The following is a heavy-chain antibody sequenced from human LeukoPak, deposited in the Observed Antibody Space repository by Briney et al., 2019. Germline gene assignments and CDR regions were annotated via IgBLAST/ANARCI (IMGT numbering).Heavy chain of an antibody. V-gene: IGHV3-33*01. CDR1: GFTFSSYG. D-gene: IGHD6-19*01. Sequence: PGGSLRLSCAASGFTFSSYGIHWVRPAPGKGLEWVAVIWYVGSNKYYADSVKGRFTIYRVNSKNTLYLQMNSLRAEDTAVYYCARDRQWLVSYWFDPWGQGTLVTVSS. CDR2: IWYVGSNK. J-gene: IGHJ5*02. CDR3: ARDRQWLVSYWFDP.